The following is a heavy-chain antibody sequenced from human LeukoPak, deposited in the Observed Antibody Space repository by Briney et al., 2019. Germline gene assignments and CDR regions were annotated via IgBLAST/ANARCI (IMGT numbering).Heavy chain of an antibody. CDR3: ARDMYSSSFPPFDY. D-gene: IGHD6-6*01. CDR1: GYTFTGHY. V-gene: IGHV1-2*02. CDR2: INPNSGGT. J-gene: IGHJ4*02. Sequence: GASVKVSCKASGYTFTGHYMHWVRQAPGQGLEWMGWINPNSGGTNYARKFQGRVTMTRDTSISTAYMELSRLRSDDTAVYYCARDMYSSSFPPFDYWGQGTLVTVSS.